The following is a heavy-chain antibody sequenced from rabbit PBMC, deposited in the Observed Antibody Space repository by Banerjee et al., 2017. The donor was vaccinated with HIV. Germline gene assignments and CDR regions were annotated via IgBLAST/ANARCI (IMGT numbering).Heavy chain of an antibody. CDR2: IYFDSSGDT. Sequence: QSLEESGGDLVKPGASLTLTCTASGFSFSGSHYMCWVRQAPGKGLEWIGCIYFDSSGDTAYANWAKGRVTISKTSSTTVTLQMTSLTAADTATYFCARDLVSVVGWNFNLWGQGTLVTVS. CDR3: ARDLVSVVGWNFNL. D-gene: IGHD1-1*01. CDR1: GFSFSGSHY. J-gene: IGHJ4*01. V-gene: IGHV1S40*01.